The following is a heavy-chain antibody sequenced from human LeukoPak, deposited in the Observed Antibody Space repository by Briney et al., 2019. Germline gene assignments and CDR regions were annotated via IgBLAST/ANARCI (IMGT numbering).Heavy chain of an antibody. V-gene: IGHV3-30*01. CDR3: ARDGYSSPEYDYSYYMDV. CDR1: GFAFSTYA. J-gene: IGHJ6*03. Sequence: PGRSLRLSCAASGFAFSTYAIHWVRQAPGKGLEWVAVISYDGSDNFFADSLKGRFTISRDTSKNTVYLLMNSLRAADTAVYFCARDGYSSPEYDYSYYMDVWGKGTTVTVSS. D-gene: IGHD6-13*01. CDR2: ISYDGSDN.